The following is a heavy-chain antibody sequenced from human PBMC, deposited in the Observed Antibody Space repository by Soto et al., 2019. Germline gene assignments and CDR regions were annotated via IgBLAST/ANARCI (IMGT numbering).Heavy chain of an antibody. CDR3: AREPRYCSGRSCYFPPGIGY. J-gene: IGHJ4*02. CDR1: GSTLPSYV. Sequence: ASVPGACPASGSTLPSYVVSWVRQDPGQGLEWMGWISAYNGNTNYAQKLQGRVTITADESTSTAYMELSSLRSEDTAVYYCAREPRYCSGRSCYFPPGIGYRGQGTLVTVSS. V-gene: IGHV1-18*01. D-gene: IGHD2-15*01. CDR2: ISAYNGNT.